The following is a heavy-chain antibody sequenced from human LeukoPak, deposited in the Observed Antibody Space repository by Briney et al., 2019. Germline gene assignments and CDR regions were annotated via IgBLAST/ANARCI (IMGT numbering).Heavy chain of an antibody. V-gene: IGHV5-51*01. CDR1: GYSFTSYW. J-gene: IGHJ4*02. Sequence: GESLKISCKGSGYSFTSYWIGWVRQMPGKGLERMGIIYPGDSDTRYSPSFQGQVTISADKSISTAYLQWSSLKASDTAMYYCARLVGYCSGGSCYHFDSWGQGTLVTVSS. D-gene: IGHD2-15*01. CDR3: ARLVGYCSGGSCYHFDS. CDR2: IYPGDSDT.